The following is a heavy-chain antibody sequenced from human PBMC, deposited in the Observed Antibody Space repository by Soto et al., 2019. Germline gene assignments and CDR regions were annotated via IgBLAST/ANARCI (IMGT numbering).Heavy chain of an antibody. CDR2: IITMLGTA. CDR1: GGPLSSRG. Sequence: QVQLVQSGAEVKRPGSSVKVSCKSTGGPLSSRGFSWVRQAPGQGLEWMGGIITMLGTADYAQSFQVRLTITADELTTTAYMELTSLRSEDTAVYFCATAMKSRVMRTLDLWGQCTMVMVSS. J-gene: IGHJ3*01. D-gene: IGHD2-8*01. CDR3: ATAMKSRVMRTLDL. V-gene: IGHV1-69*01.